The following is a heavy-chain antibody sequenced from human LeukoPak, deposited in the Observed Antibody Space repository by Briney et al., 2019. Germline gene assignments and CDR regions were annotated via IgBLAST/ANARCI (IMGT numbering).Heavy chain of an antibody. CDR1: GFTFNRNA. V-gene: IGHV3-23*01. Sequence: GGSLRLSCAASGFTFNRNAISWVRQAPGKGLEWVSTIGGSGDKTFYAGSVKGRFTISRDNSKNMVHLQMNSLTGEDTALYYCVRRGDASSGWGDHDFWGQGALVTVSS. CDR3: VRRGDASSGWGDHDF. J-gene: IGHJ4*02. CDR2: IGGSGDKT. D-gene: IGHD6-19*01.